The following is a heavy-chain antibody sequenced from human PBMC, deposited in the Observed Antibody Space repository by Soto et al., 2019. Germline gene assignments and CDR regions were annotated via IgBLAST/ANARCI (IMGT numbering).Heavy chain of an antibody. J-gene: IGHJ4*02. Sequence: PGGSLRLSCAASGFTFSSYSMNCVRQAPGKGLEWVSSISSSSSYIYYADSVKGRFTISRDNAKNSLYLQMNSLRAEDTAVYYCARVRIDSSLNDYWGQGTLVTVSS. CDR1: GFTFSSYS. CDR3: ARVRIDSSLNDY. V-gene: IGHV3-21*01. CDR2: ISSSSSYI. D-gene: IGHD3-22*01.